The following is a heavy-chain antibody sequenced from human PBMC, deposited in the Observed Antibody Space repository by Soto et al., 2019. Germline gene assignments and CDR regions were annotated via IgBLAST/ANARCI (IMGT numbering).Heavy chain of an antibody. J-gene: IGHJ6*03. Sequence: EVQLVESGGGLVQPGGSLRLSCAASGFTFSSYWMHWVRQAPGKGLVWVSRINSDGSSTSYADSVQGRFTISRDNAKNTLHLQMNSLSDEDTAVYYCASADGYYYYYIGVWGKGTTVTVSS. V-gene: IGHV3-74*01. CDR3: ASADGYYYYYIGV. CDR2: INSDGSST. CDR1: GFTFSSYW.